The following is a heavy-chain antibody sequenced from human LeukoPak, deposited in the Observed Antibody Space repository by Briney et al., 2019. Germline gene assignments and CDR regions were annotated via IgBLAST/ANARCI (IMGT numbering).Heavy chain of an antibody. CDR3: ARHHIDILTCYSPVDY. Sequence: PSETLSLTCTVSGGSISSSSYYWGWIRQPPGKGLEWIGSIYYSGSTYYNPSLKSRVTISVDTSKNQFSLKLSSVTAADTAVYYCARHHIDILTCYSPVDYWGQGTLVTVSS. V-gene: IGHV4-39*01. CDR1: GGSISSSSYY. D-gene: IGHD3-9*01. J-gene: IGHJ4*02. CDR2: IYYSGST.